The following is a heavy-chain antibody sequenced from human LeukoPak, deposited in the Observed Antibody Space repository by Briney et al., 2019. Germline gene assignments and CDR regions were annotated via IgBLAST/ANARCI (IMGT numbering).Heavy chain of an antibody. D-gene: IGHD2-2*02. CDR3: ARVLGGERYCSSTSCYRFDY. J-gene: IGHJ4*02. CDR2: IYYSGST. Sequence: SETLSLTCTVSGGSISSYYWSWIRQPPGKGLGWIGYIYYSGSTNYNPSLKSRVTISVDTSKNQLSLKLSSVTAADTAVYYCARVLGGERYCSSTSCYRFDYWGQGTLVTVSS. V-gene: IGHV4-59*01. CDR1: GGSISSYY.